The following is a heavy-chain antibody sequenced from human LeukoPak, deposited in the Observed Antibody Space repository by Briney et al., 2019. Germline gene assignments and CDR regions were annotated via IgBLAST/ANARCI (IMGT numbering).Heavy chain of an antibody. CDR1: GLTFSRYA. CDR3: AKGRGLVSPDDH. Sequence: PGGSLRLSCAASGLTFSRYAMTWVRQAPGKGLEWVSAISDSGASTYYADSVKGRFTVSRDNSKSTLYLQLNSLKVEDTAVYYCAKGRGLVSPDDHWGQGTLVTVSS. V-gene: IGHV3-23*01. J-gene: IGHJ4*02. D-gene: IGHD3/OR15-3a*01. CDR2: ISDSGAST.